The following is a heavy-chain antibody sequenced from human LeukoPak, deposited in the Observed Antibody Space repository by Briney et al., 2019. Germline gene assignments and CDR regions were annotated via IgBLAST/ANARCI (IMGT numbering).Heavy chain of an antibody. V-gene: IGHV4-4*02. J-gene: IGHJ4*02. CDR1: GGSITTTNW. CDR2: VHLDGRT. CDR3: AREGGFYRPLDY. D-gene: IGHD3-3*01. Sequence: SETLSLTCGVSGGSITTTNWWTWVRQPPGKGLEWIGEVHLDGRTNYNPSLESRLTISVDLSENHISLRLTSVTAADTAVYYCAREGGFYRPLDYSGQGTLGTVSS.